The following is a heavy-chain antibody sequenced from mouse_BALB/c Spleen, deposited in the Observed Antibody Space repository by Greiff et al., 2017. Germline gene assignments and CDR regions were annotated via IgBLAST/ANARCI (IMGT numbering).Heavy chain of an antibody. V-gene: IGHV1-77*01. Sequence: QVQLKESGPELVKPGASVKMSCKASGYTFTDYVISWVKQRTGQGLEWIGEIYPGSGSTYYNEKFKGKATLTADKSSNTAYMQLSSLTSEDSAVYFCARGLYDGYYPFAYWGQGTLVTVSA. CDR2: IYPGSGST. J-gene: IGHJ3*01. CDR1: GYTFTDYV. D-gene: IGHD2-3*01. CDR3: ARGLYDGYYPFAY.